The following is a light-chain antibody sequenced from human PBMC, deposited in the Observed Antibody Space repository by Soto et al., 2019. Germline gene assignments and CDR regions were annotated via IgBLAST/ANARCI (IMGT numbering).Light chain of an antibody. CDR3: QQGLSFPIT. Sequence: DIPMTQSPSSVSASVGDTVTITCRASQDVSTWLAWYQQRPGKAPNLLIYAASSLQIGVPSRFSGSGSGTDFSLTIAGLQPEDFATYSCQQGLSFPITFGQGTRLDIK. CDR1: QDVSTW. V-gene: IGKV1-12*01. J-gene: IGKJ5*01. CDR2: AAS.